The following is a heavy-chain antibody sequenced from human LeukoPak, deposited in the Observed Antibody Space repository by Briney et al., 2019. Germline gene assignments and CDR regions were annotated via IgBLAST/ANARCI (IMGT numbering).Heavy chain of an antibody. V-gene: IGHV1-2*02. CDR3: ARSVVVTAIPKKPFDY. CDR2: INPNGGGT. Sequence: ASVKVSCKASGYTFTGYYMHWVRHAPGQGLEWMGWINPNGGGTNYAQKFQGRVTMTRDTSISTAYMELSRLRSDDTAVYYCARSVVVTAIPKKPFDYWGQGTLVTVSS. CDR1: GYTFTGYY. D-gene: IGHD2-21*02. J-gene: IGHJ4*02.